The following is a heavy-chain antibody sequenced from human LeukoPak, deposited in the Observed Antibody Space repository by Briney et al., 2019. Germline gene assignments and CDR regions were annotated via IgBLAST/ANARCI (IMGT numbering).Heavy chain of an antibody. CDR3: ARKMVYANNWFDP. CDR2: IIPIFGTA. J-gene: IGHJ5*02. V-gene: IGHV1-69*13. CDR1: GGTFSSYA. Sequence: SVKVSCKASGGTFSSYAISWVRQAPGQGLEWMGGIIPIFGTANYAQKFQGRVTITADESTSTAYMELSSLRSEDTAVYYCARKMVYANNWFDPWGQGTLVTVSS. D-gene: IGHD2-8*01.